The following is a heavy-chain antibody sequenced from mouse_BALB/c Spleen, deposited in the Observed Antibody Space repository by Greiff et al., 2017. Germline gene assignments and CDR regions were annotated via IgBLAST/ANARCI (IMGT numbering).Heavy chain of an antibody. J-gene: IGHJ3*01. CDR3: TRENANSYYFDY. CDR1: GYTFTSYW. V-gene: IGHV1-69*02. Sequence: QVQLQQPGAELVRPGASVKLSCKASGYTFTSYWINWVKQRPGQGLEWIGNIYPSDSYTNYNQKFKDKATLTVDKSSSTAYMQLSSPTSEDSAVYYCTRENANSYYFDYWGQGTLVTVSA. D-gene: IGHD2-1*01. CDR2: IYPSDSYT.